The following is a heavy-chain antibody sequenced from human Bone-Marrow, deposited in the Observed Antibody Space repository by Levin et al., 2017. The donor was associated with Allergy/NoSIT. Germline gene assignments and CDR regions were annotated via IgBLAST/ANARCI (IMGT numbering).Heavy chain of an antibody. CDR2: FDPEDGET. J-gene: IGHJ4*02. CDR1: GYTLTELS. Sequence: GASVKVSCKVSGYTLTELSMHWVRQAPGKGLEWMGGFDPEDGETIYAQKFQGRVTMTEDTSTDTAYMELSSLRSEDTAVYYCAAGRRRVYYYDSSGHDYWGQGTLVTVSS. D-gene: IGHD3-22*01. CDR3: AAGRRRVYYYDSSGHDY. V-gene: IGHV1-24*01.